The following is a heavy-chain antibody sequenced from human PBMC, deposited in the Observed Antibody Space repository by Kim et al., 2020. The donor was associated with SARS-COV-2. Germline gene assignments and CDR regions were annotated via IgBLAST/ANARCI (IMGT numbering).Heavy chain of an antibody. D-gene: IGHD4-4*01. V-gene: IGHV1-3*01. Sequence: GNPKYSQKFQGRVTITRDTSASTAYMELSSLRSEDTAVYYCARAPVTGFDPWGQGTLVTVSS. J-gene: IGHJ5*02. CDR3: ARAPVTGFDP. CDR2: GNP.